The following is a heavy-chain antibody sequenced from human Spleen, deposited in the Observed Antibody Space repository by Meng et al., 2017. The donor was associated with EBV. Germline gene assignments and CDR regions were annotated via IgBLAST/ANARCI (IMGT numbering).Heavy chain of an antibody. CDR1: GGSISSSSYY. CDR3: ARVPYDSGYDLDWFDP. D-gene: IGHD5-12*01. V-gene: IGHV4-39*07. J-gene: IGHJ5*02. Sequence: HLQESVPGLVKPSETLSLTCTVAGGSISSSSYYWGWIRQPPGKGLEWIGSIYYSGSTYYNPSLKSRVTISVDTSKNQFSLKLSSVTAADTAVYYCARVPYDSGYDLDWFDPWGQGTLVTVSS. CDR2: IYYSGST.